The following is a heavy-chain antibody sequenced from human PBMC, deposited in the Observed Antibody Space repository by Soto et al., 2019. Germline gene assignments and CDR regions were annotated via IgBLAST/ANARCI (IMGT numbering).Heavy chain of an antibody. J-gene: IGHJ4*02. D-gene: IGHD2-2*01. CDR1: GGSISSGGYS. CDR2: MYHSGST. V-gene: IGHV4-30-2*01. Sequence: LQLQESGSGLVKPSQTLSLTCAVSGGSISSGGYSWSWIRQPPGKGLEWIGYMYHSGSTYYNPSLKSRVTISIDRSKNQFSLKLSSVTAAGTAVYYCAIVPDYWGQGILVTVSS. CDR3: AIVPDY.